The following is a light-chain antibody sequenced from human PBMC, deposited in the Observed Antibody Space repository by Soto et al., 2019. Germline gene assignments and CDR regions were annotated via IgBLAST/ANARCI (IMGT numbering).Light chain of an antibody. J-gene: IGLJ1*01. CDR2: DGS. CDR3: CSYVGNSAWV. CDR1: SSDVGSYNL. V-gene: IGLV2-23*01. Sequence: QSVLTQPASVSGSPGQSITISCTGTSSDVGSYNLVSWYQQHPGKAPKLLIYDGSKRPSGVSNRFSESKSGNTASLTISGLQAEDLAEYYCCSYVGNSAWVFASGTKVTVL.